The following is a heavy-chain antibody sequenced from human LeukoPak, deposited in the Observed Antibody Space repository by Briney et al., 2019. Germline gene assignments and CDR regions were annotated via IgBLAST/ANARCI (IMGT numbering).Heavy chain of an antibody. Sequence: GGSLRLSCAASGFTFSSYAMSWVRQAPGKGLEWVSVISGSGGSTYYADSVKGRFTISRDNSKNTLYLQMNSLRAEDTAVYYCAKDYYDSSGYLRGAMGAFDIWGQGTMVTVSS. V-gene: IGHV3-23*01. CDR3: AKDYYDSSGYLRGAMGAFDI. J-gene: IGHJ3*02. D-gene: IGHD3-22*01. CDR1: GFTFSSYA. CDR2: ISGSGGST.